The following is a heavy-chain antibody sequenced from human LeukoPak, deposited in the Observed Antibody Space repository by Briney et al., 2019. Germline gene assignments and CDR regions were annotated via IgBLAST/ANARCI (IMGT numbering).Heavy chain of an antibody. Sequence: ASVKVSCKASGYTFTSHGISWVRQAPGQGLEWMGWISTYNDNTKYAQKCQGRVTLTTDQSTSTAYMELRGLRSDDTAVYYCARDSLDGYNYLGYWGQGTLVTVSS. D-gene: IGHD5-24*01. V-gene: IGHV1-18*01. J-gene: IGHJ4*02. CDR1: GYTFTSHG. CDR2: ISTYNDNT. CDR3: ARDSLDGYNYLGY.